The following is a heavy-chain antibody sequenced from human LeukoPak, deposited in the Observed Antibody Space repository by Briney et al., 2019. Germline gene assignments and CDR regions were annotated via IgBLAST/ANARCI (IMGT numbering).Heavy chain of an antibody. CDR2: IYYSGST. CDR1: GGSISSYY. D-gene: IGHD3-9*01. CDR3: AREYYDILTGYPDAFDI. V-gene: IGHV4-59*01. J-gene: IGHJ3*02. Sequence: SETLSLTCTVSGGSISSYYWSWIRQPPGKGLEWIGYIYYSGSTNYNPSLKSRVTISVDTSKNQFSLKLGSVTAADTAVYYCAREYYDILTGYPDAFDIWGQGTMVTVSS.